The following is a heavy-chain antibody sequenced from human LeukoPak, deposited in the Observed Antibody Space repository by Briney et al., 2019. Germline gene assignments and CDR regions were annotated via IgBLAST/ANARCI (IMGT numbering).Heavy chain of an antibody. J-gene: IGHJ4*02. V-gene: IGHV3-21*04. CDR1: GFTFSSYS. CDR2: ISSGSSYI. Sequence: PGGSLRLSCAASGFTFSSYSMNWVRQAPGKGLEWVSSISSGSSYIYYADSVKGRFTISRDNAKNSLYLQMSSLRAEDTAVYYCARDPPSDNVVVTAIPGYWGQGTLVTVSS. CDR3: ARDPPSDNVVVTAIPGY. D-gene: IGHD2-21*02.